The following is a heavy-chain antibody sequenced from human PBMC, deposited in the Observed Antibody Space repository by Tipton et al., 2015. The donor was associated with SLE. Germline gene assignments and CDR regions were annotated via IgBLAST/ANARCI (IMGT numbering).Heavy chain of an antibody. CDR2: IKQDGSEK. Sequence: SLRLSCAASGFTFSSYWMSWVRQAPGKGLEWVANIKQDGSEKYYVDSVKGRFTISRDNAKNSLYLQMNSLRAEDTAVYYCARDQDYYDSSGYSHLGYWGQGTLVTVSS. J-gene: IGHJ4*02. CDR3: ARDQDYYDSSGYSHLGY. D-gene: IGHD3-22*01. CDR1: GFTFSSYW. V-gene: IGHV3-7*01.